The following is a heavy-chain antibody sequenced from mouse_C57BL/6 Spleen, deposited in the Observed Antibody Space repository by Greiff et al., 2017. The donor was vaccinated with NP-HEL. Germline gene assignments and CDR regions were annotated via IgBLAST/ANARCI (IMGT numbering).Heavy chain of an antibody. Sequence: QVQLKQSGAELVRPGTSVKVSCKASGYAFTNYLIEWVKQRPGQGLEWIGVINPGSGGTNYNEKFKGKATLTADKSSSTAYMQLSSLTSEDSAVYFCARDYSKIGYYAMDYWGQGTSVTVSS. CDR1: GYAFTNYL. CDR3: ARDYSKIGYYAMDY. J-gene: IGHJ4*01. V-gene: IGHV1-54*01. D-gene: IGHD2-5*01. CDR2: INPGSGGT.